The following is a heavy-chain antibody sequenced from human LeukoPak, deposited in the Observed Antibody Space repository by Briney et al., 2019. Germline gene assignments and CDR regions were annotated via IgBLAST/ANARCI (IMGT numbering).Heavy chain of an antibody. D-gene: IGHD3-22*01. V-gene: IGHV4-39*07. CDR1: GGSISSSSYY. Sequence: PSETLSLTCTVSGGSISSSSYYWGWIRQPPGKGLEWIGSIYYSGSTYYNPSLKSRVTISVDTSKNQFSLKLSSVTAADTAVYYCARVPEIEYNWFDPWGQGTLVIVSS. CDR2: IYYSGST. J-gene: IGHJ5*02. CDR3: ARVPEIEYNWFDP.